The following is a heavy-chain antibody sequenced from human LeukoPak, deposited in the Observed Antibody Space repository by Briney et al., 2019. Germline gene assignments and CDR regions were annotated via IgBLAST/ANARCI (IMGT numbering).Heavy chain of an antibody. CDR3: ARDSGEGPMVRGVIITSWYFDL. Sequence: GASVKVSCKASGYTFTSYGISWVRQAPGQGLEWMGWISAYNGNTNYAQKLQGRVTMTTDTSTSTAYMELRSLRSEDTAVYYCARDSGEGPMVRGVIITSWYFDLWGRGTLVTVSS. D-gene: IGHD3-10*01. V-gene: IGHV1-18*01. J-gene: IGHJ2*01. CDR1: GYTFTSYG. CDR2: ISAYNGNT.